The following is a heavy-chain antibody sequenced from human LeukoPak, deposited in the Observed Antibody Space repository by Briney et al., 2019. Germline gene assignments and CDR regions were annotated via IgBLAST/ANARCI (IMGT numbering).Heavy chain of an antibody. D-gene: IGHD5-12*01. V-gene: IGHV4-34*01. CDR1: GGSFSGYY. J-gene: IGHJ4*02. Sequence: SETLSLTCAVYGGSFSGYYWSWIRQPPGKGLEWIGEINHSGSTNYNPSLKSRVTISVDTSKNQFSLKLSSVTAADTAVYYCARLRYFDYWGLGTLVTVSS. CDR2: INHSGST. CDR3: ARLRYFDY.